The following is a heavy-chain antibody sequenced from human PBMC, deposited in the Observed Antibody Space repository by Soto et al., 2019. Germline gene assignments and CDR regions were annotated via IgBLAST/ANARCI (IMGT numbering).Heavy chain of an antibody. D-gene: IGHD3-16*01. CDR2: ISGYNGKT. J-gene: IGHJ6*02. Sequence: QVQWVQSGGEVKKPGASVKVSCKASGYTFTSYGISWVRQAPGQGLEWMGWISGYNGKTNYAQKVQDRVTMTTDTSTSTVYMELRTLRSDDTAVYYCAREGVVPYDDYGMDVWGQGTAVTVSS. CDR1: GYTFTSYG. V-gene: IGHV1-18*01. CDR3: AREGVVPYDDYGMDV.